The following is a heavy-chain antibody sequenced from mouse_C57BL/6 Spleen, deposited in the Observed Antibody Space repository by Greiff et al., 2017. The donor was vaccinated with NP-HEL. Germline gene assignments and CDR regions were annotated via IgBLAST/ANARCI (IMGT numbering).Heavy chain of an antibody. CDR2: INPSSGYT. CDR3: ARGTVVPYAMDY. V-gene: IGHV1-4*01. D-gene: IGHD1-1*01. CDR1: GYTFTSYT. J-gene: IGHJ4*01. Sequence: VKLQQSGAELARPGASVKMSCKASGYTFTSYTMHWVKQRPGQGLEWIGYINPSSGYTKYNQKFKDKATLTADKSSSTAYMQLSSLTSEDSAVYYCARGTVVPYAMDYWGQGTSVTVSS.